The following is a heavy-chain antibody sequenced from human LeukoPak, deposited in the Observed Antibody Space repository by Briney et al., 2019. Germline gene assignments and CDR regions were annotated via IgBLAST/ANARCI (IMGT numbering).Heavy chain of an antibody. Sequence: SQTLSLTCTLSGGSISSGDYYWSWIRQPPRKGLEWIVSIYYSGSTYHSPSLKSPGTILVDTSKNQCSLKLSSVTAADTAVYYCARVTRDIVVVVAAIHDAFDIWGQGTMVSVCS. CDR2: IYYSGST. D-gene: IGHD2-15*01. CDR1: GGSISSGDYY. J-gene: IGHJ3*02. CDR3: ARVTRDIVVVVAAIHDAFDI. V-gene: IGHV4-30-4*08.